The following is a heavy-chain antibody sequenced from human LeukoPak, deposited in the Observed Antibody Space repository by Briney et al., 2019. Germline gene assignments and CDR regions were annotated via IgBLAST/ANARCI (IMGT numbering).Heavy chain of an antibody. D-gene: IGHD2-15*01. CDR3: ARVSCSGGSCHFGIDY. CDR2: INPSGGST. Sequence: ASVKVSCKASGYTFTSYFMHWVRQAPGQGLVWMGIINPSGGSTSYAQKFQGRVTMTRDTSTSTVYMELSSLRSEDTAVYYCARVSCSGGSCHFGIDYWGQGTLVTVSS. CDR1: GYTFTSYF. V-gene: IGHV1-46*01. J-gene: IGHJ4*02.